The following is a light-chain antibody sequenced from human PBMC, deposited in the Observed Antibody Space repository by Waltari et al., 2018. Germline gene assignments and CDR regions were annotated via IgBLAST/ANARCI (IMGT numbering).Light chain of an antibody. CDR2: GAS. CDR3: QQYDSIVLT. Sequence: CRASQAFRTTSLKWYQQKPGQAPRLLIYGASSRATGIPDRFSGSGSGTDFTLTISRLEPEDFAVYYCQQYDSIVLTFGGGTRVEI. J-gene: IGKJ4*01. CDR1: QAFRTTS. V-gene: IGKV3-20*01.